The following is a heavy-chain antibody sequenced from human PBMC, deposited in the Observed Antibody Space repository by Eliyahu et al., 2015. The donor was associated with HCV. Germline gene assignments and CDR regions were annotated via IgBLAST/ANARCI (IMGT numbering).Heavy chain of an antibody. CDR1: GVTFSXAW. V-gene: IGHV3-15*01. D-gene: IGHD1-26*01. CDR3: TVVGRTGFDY. Sequence: EVHLVESGGGLVKPGGSLRLSXSAXGVTFSXAWMTWVRQAPGQGLEWIGRIKSESDGGALDYAAPVKGRFTISRDDSKNTVYLQMNSLKIEDTALYYCTVVGRTGFDYWGQGTLVTVSS. CDR2: IKSESDGGAL. J-gene: IGHJ4*02.